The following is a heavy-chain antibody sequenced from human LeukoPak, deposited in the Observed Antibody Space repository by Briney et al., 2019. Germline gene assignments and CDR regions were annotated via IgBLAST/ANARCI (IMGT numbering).Heavy chain of an antibody. CDR1: GFTVSSNY. CDR3: ARSSSGWYRYYFDY. V-gene: IGHV3-66*01. CDR2: IYSGGST. J-gene: IGHJ4*02. D-gene: IGHD6-19*01. Sequence: PGGSLRLSCAASGFTVSSNYMSWVRQAPGKGLEWVSVIYSGGSTYYADSVKGRFTISRDNSKNTLYLQMNSLRAEDTAVCYCARSSSGWYRYYFDYWGQGTLVTVSS.